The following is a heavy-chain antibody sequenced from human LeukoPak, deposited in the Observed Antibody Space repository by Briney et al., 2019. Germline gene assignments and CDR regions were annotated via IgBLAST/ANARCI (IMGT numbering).Heavy chain of an antibody. CDR3: ARQVYIRMALPDY. D-gene: IGHD2-8*01. Sequence: KLQGRVTMTTDTSTSTAYMELRSLRSDDTAVYYCARQVYIRMALPDYWGQGTLVTVSS. J-gene: IGHJ4*02. V-gene: IGHV1-18*01.